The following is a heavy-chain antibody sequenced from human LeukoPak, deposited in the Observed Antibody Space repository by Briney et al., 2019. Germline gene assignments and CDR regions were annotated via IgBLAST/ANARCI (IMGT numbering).Heavy chain of an antibody. CDR2: IYYSGST. D-gene: IGHD6-19*01. Sequence: SETLSLTCTVSGGSISSYYWSWIRQPPGKGLEWIGYIYYSGSTNYNPSLKSRVIISVDTPKNQFSLKLSSVTAADTAVYYCARSRLAVAADYYYGMDVWGQGTTVTVSS. V-gene: IGHV4-59*08. J-gene: IGHJ6*02. CDR3: ARSRLAVAADYYYGMDV. CDR1: GGSISSYY.